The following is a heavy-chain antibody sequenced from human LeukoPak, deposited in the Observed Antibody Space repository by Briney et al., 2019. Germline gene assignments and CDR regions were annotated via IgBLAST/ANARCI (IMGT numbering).Heavy chain of an antibody. V-gene: IGHV4-59*08. CDR1: GGSISSYY. Sequence: PSETLSLTCTVSGGSISSYYWSWIRQPPGKGLEWIGYIYYSGSTYYNPSLKSRVTISVDTSKNQFSLKLSSVTAADTAVYYCARVAAGTFDYWGQGTLVTVSS. J-gene: IGHJ4*02. CDR2: IYYSGST. CDR3: ARVAAGTFDY. D-gene: IGHD1-26*01.